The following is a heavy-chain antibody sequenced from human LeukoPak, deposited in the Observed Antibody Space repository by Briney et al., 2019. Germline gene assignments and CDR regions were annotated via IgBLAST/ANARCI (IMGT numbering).Heavy chain of an antibody. CDR2: INHSGST. CDR3: ARAESWTGTTDYYYMDV. J-gene: IGHJ6*03. D-gene: IGHD1-1*01. CDR1: GGSFSGYY. Sequence: SETLSLTCAVYGGSFSGYYWSWIRQPPGKGLEWIGEINHSGSTNYNPSLKSRVTISVDTSKNQFSLKLSSVTAADTAVYYCARAESWTGTTDYYYMDVWGKGTTVTVSS. V-gene: IGHV4-34*01.